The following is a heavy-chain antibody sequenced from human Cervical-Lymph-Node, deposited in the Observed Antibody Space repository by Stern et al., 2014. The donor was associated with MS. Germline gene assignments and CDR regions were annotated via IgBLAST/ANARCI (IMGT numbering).Heavy chain of an antibody. CDR2: IYPGGSDT. Sequence: EVQLLQSGAEVKKPGESLKISCKGSGYTFTNYWIGWVRQMPGKGLEWVGIIYPGGSDTRYSPSFQGPVTISPDKSNSPAYLQWSSLKASDTAMYYCARTRGYSGYEFDYWGQGTLVTVSS. CDR3: ARTRGYSGYEFDY. D-gene: IGHD5-12*01. J-gene: IGHJ4*02. CDR1: GYTFTNYW. V-gene: IGHV5-51*01.